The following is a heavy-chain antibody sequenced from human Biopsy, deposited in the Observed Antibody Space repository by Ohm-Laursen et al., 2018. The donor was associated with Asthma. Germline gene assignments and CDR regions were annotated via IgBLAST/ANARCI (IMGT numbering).Heavy chain of an antibody. CDR3: AKESGSNYSFDI. J-gene: IGHJ3*02. V-gene: IGHV3-33*06. CDR1: GFTFNRYG. D-gene: IGHD1-1*01. Sequence: SLRLSCTASGFTFNRYGMHWVRQDPGKGMEWVADIWYDGSNKYYADSVKGRFTISRYNSKNTLYLQMNSLRAEDTAVYYCAKESGSNYSFDIWGQGIMVTFSS. CDR2: IWYDGSNK.